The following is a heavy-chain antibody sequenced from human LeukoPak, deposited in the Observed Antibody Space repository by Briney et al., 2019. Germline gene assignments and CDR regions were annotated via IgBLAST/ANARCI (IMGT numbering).Heavy chain of an antibody. D-gene: IGHD2-2*01. CDR3: ARDLYCSSTSCYFYASYYYGMDV. V-gene: IGHV3-23*01. CDR1: GFTFGSHA. CDR2: IFGSGGSP. Sequence: GGSLRLSCEASGFTFGSHAMHWVRQAPGKGLEWVAGIFGSGGSPHYADSVKGRSTISRDNSKNTLYLQMNSLRAEDTAVYYCARDLYCSSTSCYFYASYYYGMDVWRQGTTVTVSS. J-gene: IGHJ6*02.